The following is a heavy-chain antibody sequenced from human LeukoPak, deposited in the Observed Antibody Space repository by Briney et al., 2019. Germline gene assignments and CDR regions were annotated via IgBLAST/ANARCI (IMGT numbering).Heavy chain of an antibody. CDR2: IYSSDTT. Sequence: GGSLRLSCAASGFTFSGYAMNWVRQAPGKGLEWVSHIYSSDTTYADSVKGRFTISRDNAKNSLYLQMNSLRDEDTAVYYCARDPQHSWFDPWGQGTLVTVSS. J-gene: IGHJ5*02. CDR3: ARDPQHSWFDP. CDR1: GFTFSGYA. V-gene: IGHV3-48*02.